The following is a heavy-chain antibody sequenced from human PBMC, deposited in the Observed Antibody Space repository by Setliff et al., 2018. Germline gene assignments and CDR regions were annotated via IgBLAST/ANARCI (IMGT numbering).Heavy chain of an antibody. CDR2: VYYSGVT. D-gene: IGHD1-1*01. V-gene: IGHV4-59*03. CDR1: GDSISAAS. J-gene: IGHJ4*02. Sequence: SETLSLTCNVSGDSISAASIMAWIRQPPGKGLEFIGYVYYSGVTKYDPSLKSRVTMSVDTSKTQFSLKLKSVTAADTAVYYCAKGGTYRYFDFWGQGALVTVSS. CDR3: AKGGTYRYFDF.